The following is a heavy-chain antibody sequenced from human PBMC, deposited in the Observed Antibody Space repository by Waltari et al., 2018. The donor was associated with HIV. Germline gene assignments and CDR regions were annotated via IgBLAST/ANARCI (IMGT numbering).Heavy chain of an antibody. D-gene: IGHD6-19*01. CDR2: IHHSGSA. J-gene: IGHJ1*01. CDR1: GASVIGYY. V-gene: IGHV4-4*08. Sequence: QERLEQSGPGLVKPSETLSLTCSVVGASVIGYYYRWIRQSPGMGLEWIGYIHHSGSANSNPSLKNRVTISMDTSKNQVSLNLRSVSARDAAMYFCARGGATEAGSTMCAEYFQFWGQGTLVTVSS. CDR3: ARGGATEAGSTMCAEYFQF.